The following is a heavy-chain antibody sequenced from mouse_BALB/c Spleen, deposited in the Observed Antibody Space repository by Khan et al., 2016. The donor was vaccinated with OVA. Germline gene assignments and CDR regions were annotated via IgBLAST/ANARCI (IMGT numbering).Heavy chain of an antibody. D-gene: IGHD1-1*01. V-gene: IGHV1S136*01. J-gene: IGHJ3*01. Sequence: VQLKQSGPELVKPGASVKMSCKASGYSFTNYIIHWVKQKPGQGLEWIGYINPYNDGAKYNEKFKGKATLTSDKSSSSAYVELSGLTSEDSAVYYCARDYGRSFWFAYWGQGTLVTVSA. CDR1: GYSFTNYI. CDR3: ARDYGRSFWFAY. CDR2: INPYNDGA.